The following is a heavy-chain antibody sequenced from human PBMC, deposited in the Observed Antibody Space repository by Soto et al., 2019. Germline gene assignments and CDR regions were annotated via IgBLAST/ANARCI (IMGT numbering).Heavy chain of an antibody. CDR2: IWYDGSNK. Sequence: GGSLRLSCAASGFTFSSYGMHWVRQAPGKGLEWVAVIWYDGSNKYYADSVKGRFTISRDNSKNTLYLQMNSLRAEDTTVYYCARDYSEEIVLVPPLFDPWGQGTLVTVSS. V-gene: IGHV3-33*08. J-gene: IGHJ5*02. D-gene: IGHD2-2*01. CDR3: ARDYSEEIVLVPPLFDP. CDR1: GFTFSSYG.